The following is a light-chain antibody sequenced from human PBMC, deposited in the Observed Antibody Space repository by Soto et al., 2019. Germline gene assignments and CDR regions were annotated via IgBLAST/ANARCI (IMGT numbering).Light chain of an antibody. CDR1: ENVASSF. Sequence: EIVITQSSGTLSFSPGESATLSCRASENVASSFLAWYQQKPGQAPRLLIYGASTRATGISDKFSGSGSGTDFTLTISRLEPEDFAVYYCQQYGSSLWTFGQGTKV. J-gene: IGKJ1*01. V-gene: IGKV3-20*01. CDR2: GAS. CDR3: QQYGSSLWT.